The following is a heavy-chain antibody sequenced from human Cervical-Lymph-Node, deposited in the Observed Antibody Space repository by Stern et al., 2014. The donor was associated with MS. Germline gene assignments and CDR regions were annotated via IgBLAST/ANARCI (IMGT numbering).Heavy chain of an antibody. CDR2: ISPGDSET. D-gene: IGHD1-14*01. Sequence: VQLGQSGAELIRPGESLKVSCKGSGYKFSIYWIAWVRQMPGKGLEWMGIISPGDSETRYSPSFPGQVNMTADKSTSTAYLQWSSLNAADTAMYFCARQTTAWASDVWGQGTLVTVSS. J-gene: IGHJ4*02. CDR3: ARQTTAWASDV. V-gene: IGHV5-51*01. CDR1: GYKFSIYW.